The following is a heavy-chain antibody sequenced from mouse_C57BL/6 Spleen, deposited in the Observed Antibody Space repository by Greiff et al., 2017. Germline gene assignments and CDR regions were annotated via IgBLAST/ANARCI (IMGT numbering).Heavy chain of an antibody. V-gene: IGHV5-9*01. D-gene: IGHD2-5*01. CDR1: GFTFSSYT. CDR2: ISGGGGNT. J-gene: IGHJ3*01. Sequence: EVMLVESGGGLVKPGGSLKLSCAASGFTFSSYTMSWVRQTPEKRLEWVATISGGGGNTYYPDSVKGRFTISRDNAKNTLYLQMSSLRSEDTALYYGARKGYSNYDAWFAYWGQGTLVTVSA. CDR3: ARKGYSNYDAWFAY.